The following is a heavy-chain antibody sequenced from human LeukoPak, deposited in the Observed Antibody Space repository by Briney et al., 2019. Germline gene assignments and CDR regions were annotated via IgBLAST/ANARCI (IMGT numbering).Heavy chain of an antibody. Sequence: GESMKISCKGSGYSFTSYWIGWVRQVPGKGLEWMGIIYPGDSDTRYSPSFQGQVTISADKSISTAYLQWSSLKASDTAMYYCARHYDCSSTSCQNYYYYYGMDVWGQGTTVTVSS. CDR3: ARHYDCSSTSCQNYYYYYGMDV. J-gene: IGHJ6*02. CDR2: IYPGDSDT. V-gene: IGHV5-51*01. CDR1: GYSFTSYW. D-gene: IGHD2-2*01.